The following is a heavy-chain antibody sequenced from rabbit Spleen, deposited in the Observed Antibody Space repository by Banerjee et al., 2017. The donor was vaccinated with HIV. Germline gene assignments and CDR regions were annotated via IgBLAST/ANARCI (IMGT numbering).Heavy chain of an antibody. D-gene: IGHD4-1*01. CDR3: ARDLAGVIGWNFGW. CDR2: IYTGSSDSA. Sequence: QSLEESGGDLVKPGASLTLTCKASGFSFSSGHDICWVRQAPGKGLEWIACIYTGSSDSAYYASWAKGRFTISKTSSTTVTLQMTSLTAADTATYFCARDLAGVIGWNFGWWGQGTLVTVS. CDR1: GFSFSSGHD. J-gene: IGHJ3*01. V-gene: IGHV1S40*01.